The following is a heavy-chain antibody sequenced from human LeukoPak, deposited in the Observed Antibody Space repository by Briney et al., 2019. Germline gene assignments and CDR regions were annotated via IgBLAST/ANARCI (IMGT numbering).Heavy chain of an antibody. CDR2: INPNSGGT. CDR3: ARVTQVYCSGGSCYSTGYNWFDP. Sequence: GASVKVPCNASGYTFTGYYMHWVRQAPGQGLEWMGWINPNSGGTNYAQKFQGRVTMTRDTSISTAYMEVSRLRSDATAVYYCARVTQVYCSGGSCYSTGYNWFDPWGQGTLVTVSS. V-gene: IGHV1-2*02. J-gene: IGHJ5*02. D-gene: IGHD2-15*01. CDR1: GYTFTGYY.